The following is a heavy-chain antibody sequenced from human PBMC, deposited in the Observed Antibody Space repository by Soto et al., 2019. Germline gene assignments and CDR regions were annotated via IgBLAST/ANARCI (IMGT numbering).Heavy chain of an antibody. CDR3: ARGVEMATIVPFDY. D-gene: IGHD5-12*01. Sequence: QAQLVQSGAEVKKPGSSVKVSCKASGGTFSSYAISWVRQAPGQGLEWMGGIIPIFGTANYAQKFQGRVTITADESTRTGYMELSSLRSEDTAVYYCARGVEMATIVPFDYWGQGTLVTVSS. CDR2: IIPIFGTA. J-gene: IGHJ4*02. V-gene: IGHV1-69*12. CDR1: GGTFSSYA.